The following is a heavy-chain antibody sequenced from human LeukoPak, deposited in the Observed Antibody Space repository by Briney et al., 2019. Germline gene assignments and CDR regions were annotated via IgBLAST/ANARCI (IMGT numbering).Heavy chain of an antibody. CDR1: GGTFSSYA. J-gene: IGHJ6*02. V-gene: IGHV1-69*13. Sequence: GASVKVSCKASGGTFSSYAISWVRQAPGQGLEWMGGIIPIFGTANYAQKFQGRVTITADESTSTAYMELSSLRSEDTAVYYCARDRPARARYSFWSGVGMDVWGQGTTVTVSS. CDR2: IIPIFGTA. D-gene: IGHD3-3*01. CDR3: ARDRPARARYSFWSGVGMDV.